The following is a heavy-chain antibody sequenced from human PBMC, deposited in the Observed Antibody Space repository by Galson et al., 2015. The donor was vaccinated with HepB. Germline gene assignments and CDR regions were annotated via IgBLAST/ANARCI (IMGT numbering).Heavy chain of an antibody. D-gene: IGHD3-9*01. CDR1: GYSFTSYW. CDR3: ARRSYDILTGYYQAPDY. Sequence: QSGAEVKKPGESLKISCKGSGYSFTSYWIGWVRQMPGKGLEWMGIIYPGDSDTRYSPSFQGQVTISADKSISTAYLQWSSLKASDTAMYYCARRSYDILTGYYQAPDYWGQGTLVTVSS. J-gene: IGHJ4*02. CDR2: IYPGDSDT. V-gene: IGHV5-51*03.